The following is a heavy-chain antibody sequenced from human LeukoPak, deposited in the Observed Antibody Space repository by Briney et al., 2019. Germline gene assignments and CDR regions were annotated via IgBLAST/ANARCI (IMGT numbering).Heavy chain of an antibody. Sequence: ASVKVSCKASGYIFTSYAMNWVRQAPGQGLEWMGWINTNTGNPTYAQGFTGRFVFSLDTSVSTAYLQISSLKAEDTAVYYCAXVXGCGGDCYSGISDYWGQGTLVTVSS. CDR1: GYIFTSYA. J-gene: IGHJ4*02. CDR2: INTNTGNP. V-gene: IGHV7-4-1*02. D-gene: IGHD2-21*02. CDR3: AXVXGCGGDCYSGISDY.